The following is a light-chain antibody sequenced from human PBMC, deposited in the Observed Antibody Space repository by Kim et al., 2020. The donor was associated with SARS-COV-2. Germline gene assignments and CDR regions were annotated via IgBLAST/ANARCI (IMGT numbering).Light chain of an antibody. J-gene: IGKJ2*01. CDR3: QHYDSNSNT. CDR2: DAS. V-gene: IGKV1-5*01. CDR1: QNINNW. Sequence: DIQMTQSPSTLSASVGETVTITCRASQNINNWLAWYQQRPGKAPNLLIYDASNLERGVPSRFSGSGSGTEFTLTISSLQPDDFAAYYCQHYDSNSNTFGQGTKVDIK.